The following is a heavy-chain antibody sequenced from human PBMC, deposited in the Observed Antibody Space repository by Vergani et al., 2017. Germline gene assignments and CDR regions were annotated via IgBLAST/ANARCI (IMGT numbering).Heavy chain of an antibody. CDR1: GGTFSSYA. V-gene: IGHV1-69*01. D-gene: IGHD3-10*01. CDR2: ILPIFGPA. Sequence: QVQLVQSGAEVKKPGSSVKVSCKASGGTFSSYAISRVRQAPGQGREWMGGILPIFGPANYAQKFQGSVTITADESTSTAYMELSSLRSEDTAVYYCATHNYGSGSGIDYWGQGTLVTVSS. J-gene: IGHJ4*02. CDR3: ATHNYGSGSGIDY.